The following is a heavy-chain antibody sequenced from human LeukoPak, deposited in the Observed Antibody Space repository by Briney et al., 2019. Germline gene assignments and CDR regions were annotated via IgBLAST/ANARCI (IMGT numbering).Heavy chain of an antibody. D-gene: IGHD3-10*01. V-gene: IGHV3-23*01. Sequence: GGSLRLSCAASGFTFSSYGMHWVRQAPGKGLEWVSSLSGGGDSRYYADSVMGRFTISGDNSKNTLYLQMNSLRAEDTAVYYCAKAVRSMVTGGGYFDSWGQGTLVTVSS. CDR1: GFTFSSYG. CDR2: LSGGGDSR. J-gene: IGHJ4*02. CDR3: AKAVRSMVTGGGYFDS.